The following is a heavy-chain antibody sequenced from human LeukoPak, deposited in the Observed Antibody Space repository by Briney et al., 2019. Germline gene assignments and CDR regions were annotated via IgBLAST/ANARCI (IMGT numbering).Heavy chain of an antibody. D-gene: IGHD6-19*01. V-gene: IGHV4-61*05. Sequence: SETLSLTCTVSGGSISSSSYYWGWIRQPPGKGLEWIGYIYYSGSTNYNPSLKSRVTISVDTSKNQFSLKLSSVTAADTAVYYCARAGSSGWYVDAFDIWGQGTMVTVSS. CDR2: IYYSGST. J-gene: IGHJ3*02. CDR1: GGSISSSSYY. CDR3: ARAGSSGWYVDAFDI.